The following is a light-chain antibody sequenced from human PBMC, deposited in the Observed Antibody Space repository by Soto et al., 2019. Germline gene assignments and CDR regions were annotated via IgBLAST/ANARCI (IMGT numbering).Light chain of an antibody. V-gene: IGKV1-9*01. J-gene: IGKJ4*01. CDR1: QGINSY. CDR3: QQTRSYTST. Sequence: IQLTQSPSSLSSSLGDRVTITCRASQGINSYLAWHQQKPGKVPQLLIYEASILQSGVPSRFSGSVSGTDGTLTISSLKAEDGSTYYCQQTRSYTSTFGGGTKVDIK. CDR2: EAS.